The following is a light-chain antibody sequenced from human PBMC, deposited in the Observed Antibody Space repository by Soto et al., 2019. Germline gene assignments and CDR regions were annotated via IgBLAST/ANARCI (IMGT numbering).Light chain of an antibody. J-gene: IGKJ5*01. CDR1: QSITNY. CDR2: AAS. V-gene: IGKV1-39*01. Sequence: DIQMTQSPSSLSASVGDRVTITCRASQSITNYLNWYQQKPGKAPKLLIYAASSLQSGVPSRFSGSGSGTDFTLTISSLQPEDFATYYCQQSYSNPSTFGQGTRLEIK. CDR3: QQSYSNPST.